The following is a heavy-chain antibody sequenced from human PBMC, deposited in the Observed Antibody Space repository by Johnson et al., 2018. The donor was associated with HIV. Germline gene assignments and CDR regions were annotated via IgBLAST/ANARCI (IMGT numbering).Heavy chain of an antibody. CDR3: AKVNGDYKTDAFDI. V-gene: IGHV3-66*01. D-gene: IGHD4-17*01. CDR2: IYSGGST. J-gene: IGHJ3*02. CDR1: GFTVSSNY. Sequence: MQLVESGGGLVQPGGSLRLSCAASGFTVSSNYMSWVRQAPGKGLEWVSVIYSGGSTYYADSVKGRFTISRDNSKNTLYLQMNSLGAEDTAVYYCAKVNGDYKTDAFDIWGQGTMVTVSS.